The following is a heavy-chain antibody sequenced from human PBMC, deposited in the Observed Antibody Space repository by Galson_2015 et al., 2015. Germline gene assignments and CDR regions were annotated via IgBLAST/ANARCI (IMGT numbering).Heavy chain of an antibody. CDR1: GDSVSSNSAT. Sequence: CAISGDSVSSNSATWNWIRQSPSRGLEWLGRTYYRYRGNSDYAVSVKSRITINPDTSKNQFSLQLKSVTPEDTAVYYCARETRISGTNGDFDYWGQGALVTVSS. J-gene: IGHJ4*02. CDR2: TYYRYRGNS. V-gene: IGHV6-1*01. D-gene: IGHD1-7*01. CDR3: ARETRISGTNGDFDY.